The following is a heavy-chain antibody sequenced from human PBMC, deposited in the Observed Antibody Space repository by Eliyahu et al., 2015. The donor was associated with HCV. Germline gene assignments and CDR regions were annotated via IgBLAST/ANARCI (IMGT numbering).Heavy chain of an antibody. Sequence: EVQLVESGGGSVQPGRSLXLACVTTGFXFDDYTMHWVRKLPGKGLEWVSGITWNSATIGYAESVRGRFIISRDNDRNSLYLQMNVLRPEDTALYYCVKEMNSGWAAWGLDFWGQGTPVTVSS. CDR3: VKEMNSGWAAWGLDF. CDR2: ITWNSATI. V-gene: IGHV3-9*01. J-gene: IGHJ4*02. CDR1: GFXFDDYT. D-gene: IGHD5-12*01.